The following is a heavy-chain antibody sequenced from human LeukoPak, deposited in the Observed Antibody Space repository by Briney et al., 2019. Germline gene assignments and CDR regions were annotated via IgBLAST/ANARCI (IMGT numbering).Heavy chain of an antibody. J-gene: IGHJ4*02. D-gene: IGHD3-10*01. CDR2: IGGSGSSI. Sequence: PGGSLRLSCAASGFTVSSNYMSWVRQAPGKGLEWVSSIGGSGSSIFYADSVKGRFTISRDNAKNSLYLQMSSLRAEDTAVYYCAKEDGEGFDYWGQGTLVTVSS. CDR3: AKEDGEGFDY. CDR1: GFTVSSNY. V-gene: IGHV3-21*01.